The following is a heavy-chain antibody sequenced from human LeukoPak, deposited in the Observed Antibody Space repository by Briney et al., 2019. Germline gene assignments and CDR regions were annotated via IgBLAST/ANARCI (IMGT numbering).Heavy chain of an antibody. D-gene: IGHD6-13*01. CDR3: ARFYSSSGTGYFGY. Sequence: GASVKVSCKASGYTFTSYGISWVRQAPGQGLEWMGWISAYNGNTNYAQKLQGRVTMTTDTSTSTAYMELRSLRSDDTAVYYCARFYSSSGTGYFGYWGQGTLVTVSS. V-gene: IGHV1-18*01. J-gene: IGHJ4*02. CDR2: ISAYNGNT. CDR1: GYTFTSYG.